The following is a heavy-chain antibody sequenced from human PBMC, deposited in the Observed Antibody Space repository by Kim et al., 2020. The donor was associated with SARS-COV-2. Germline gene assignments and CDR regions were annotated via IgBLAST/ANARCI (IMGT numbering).Heavy chain of an antibody. J-gene: IGHJ4*02. V-gene: IGHV1-69*13. CDR2: IVTLFGTA. CDR3: TRPLYIGLYNGGFEY. CDR1: GCTVSSYA. Sequence: SVKVSCKASGCTVSSYAISWVRQAPGQGLEWVGGIVTLFGTATYAQKFQGRVSITADESTNTAYLEVRSLTSEDTALYYCTRPLYIGLYNGGFEYWGQETLFT. D-gene: IGHD2-8*01.